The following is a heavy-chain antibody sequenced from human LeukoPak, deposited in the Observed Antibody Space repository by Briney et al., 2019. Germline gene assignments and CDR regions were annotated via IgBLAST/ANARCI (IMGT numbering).Heavy chain of an antibody. CDR2: ISGSGGST. J-gene: IGHJ6*03. CDR3: AKLGAGHYYYYMDV. D-gene: IGHD1-14*01. Sequence: GGSLRLSCAASGFTFSSYAMSWVRQAPGKGLEWVSAISGSGGSTYYADSVKGRFTISRDNSKNTLYLQMNSLRAEDTAVYYCAKLGAGHYYYYMDVWGKGTTVTVSS. V-gene: IGHV3-23*01. CDR1: GFTFSSYA.